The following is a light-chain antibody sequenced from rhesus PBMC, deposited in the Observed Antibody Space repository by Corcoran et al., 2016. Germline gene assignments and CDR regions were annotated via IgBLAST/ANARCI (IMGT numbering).Light chain of an antibody. CDR2: DAS. V-gene: IGKV1-74*01. CDR1: ENGNNY. Sequence: DIQMTQSPPSLSASVGDRVNITCRTSENGNNYLNWYQQKPGKAPKLLNYDASSLQSGVPSEFSGSGSVTDYTLTISSLQPEYFATYYCQQHNSYPLTFGGGTKVEIK. CDR3: QQHNSYPLT. J-gene: IGKJ4*01.